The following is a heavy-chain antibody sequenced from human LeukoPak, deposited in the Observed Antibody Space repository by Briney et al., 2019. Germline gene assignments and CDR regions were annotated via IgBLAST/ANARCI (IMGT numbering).Heavy chain of an antibody. CDR2: ISSDGSST. J-gene: IGHJ4*02. CDR1: GLTFSSYW. Sequence: GGSLRLSCAASGLTFSSYWMHWVRQAPGKGLVWVSRISSDGSSTTYADSVKGRFTISRDKAKNTLFVQMNSLRAEDTAVYYCARAYIKAFDQWGQGTLVTVSS. D-gene: IGHD3-16*01. CDR3: ARAYIKAFDQ. V-gene: IGHV3-74*03.